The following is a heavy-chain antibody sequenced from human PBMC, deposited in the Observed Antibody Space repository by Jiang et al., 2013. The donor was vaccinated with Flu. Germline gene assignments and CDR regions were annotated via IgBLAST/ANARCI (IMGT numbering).Heavy chain of an antibody. CDR2: IYYSGST. CDR1: GGSISSWLFYY. D-gene: IGHD1-26*01. J-gene: IGHJ4*02. CDR3: ARDQGGRYFDY. V-gene: IGHV4-31*03. Sequence: CTVSGGSISSWLFYYWSWIRQHPGKGLEWIGYIYYSGSTYYNPSLKSRVTISVDTSRSQFSLKLNSVTAADTAVYYCARDQGGRYFDYWGQGTLVTVSS.